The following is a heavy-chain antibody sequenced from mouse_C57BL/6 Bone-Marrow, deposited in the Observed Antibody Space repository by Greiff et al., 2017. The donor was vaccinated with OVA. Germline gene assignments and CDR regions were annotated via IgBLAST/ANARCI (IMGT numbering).Heavy chain of an antibody. CDR1: GYSFTGYY. CDR2: INPSTGGT. V-gene: IGHV1-42*01. D-gene: IGHD1-1*01. CDR3: ARELRSPYFDY. J-gene: IGHJ2*01. Sequence: VHVKQSGPELVKPGASVKISCKASGYSFTGYYMNWVKQSPEKSLEWIGEINPSTGGTTYNQKFKAKATLTVDKSSSTAYMQLKSLTSEDSAVYYCARELRSPYFDYWGQGTTLTVSS.